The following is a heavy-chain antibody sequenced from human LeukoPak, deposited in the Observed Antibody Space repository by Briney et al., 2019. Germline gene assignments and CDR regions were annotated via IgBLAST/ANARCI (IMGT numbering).Heavy chain of an antibody. Sequence: PGGSLRLSCAVSGFTFSSYSMNWVRQAPGKGLEWVSSISSSSSYIYYADSVKGRFTISRDNAKNSLYLQMNSLRAEDTAVYYCARENDYGDYGTDYWGQGTLVTVSS. V-gene: IGHV3-21*01. CDR3: ARENDYGDYGTDY. J-gene: IGHJ4*02. CDR1: GFTFSSYS. D-gene: IGHD4-17*01. CDR2: ISSSSSYI.